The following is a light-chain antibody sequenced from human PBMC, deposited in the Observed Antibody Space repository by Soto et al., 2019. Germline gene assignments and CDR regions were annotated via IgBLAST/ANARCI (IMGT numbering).Light chain of an antibody. V-gene: IGKV3-20*01. CDR3: QLYGSPPLYT. CDR2: GAS. Sequence: ETVLTQSPDTLSLSPGERATLSCRASQSVRSRYLAWYQQKPGQAPRLLIYGASSRATGIPDRFSGSGSGTDFTLTISRLEPEDFAVYYCQLYGSPPLYTFGLGTKLEIK. J-gene: IGKJ2*01. CDR1: QSVRSRY.